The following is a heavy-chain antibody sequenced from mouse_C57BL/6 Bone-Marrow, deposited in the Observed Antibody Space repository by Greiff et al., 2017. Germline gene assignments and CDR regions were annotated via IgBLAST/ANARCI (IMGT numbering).Heavy chain of an antibody. Sequence: QVQLQQPGAELVKPGASVKLSCKASGYTFTSYWMQWVKQRPGQGLAWIGEIDPSDSYTNYNQKFKGKSTLTVYTSSSTADMQLSSLTSEDSAVYYWDLYDGYSYCYYDVGGRGTTITVTS. J-gene: IGHJ1*03. V-gene: IGHV1-50*01. D-gene: IGHD2-3*01. CDR1: GYTFTSYW. CDR3: DLYDGYSYCYYDV. CDR2: IDPSDSYT.